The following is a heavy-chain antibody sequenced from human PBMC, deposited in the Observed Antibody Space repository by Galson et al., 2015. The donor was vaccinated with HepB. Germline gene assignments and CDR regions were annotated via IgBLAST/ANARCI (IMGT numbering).Heavy chain of an antibody. CDR1: GFTFSSYA. CDR2: ISGSGGST. V-gene: IGHV3-23*01. J-gene: IGHJ3*02. Sequence: SLRLSCAASGFTFSSYAMSWVRQAPGKGLEWVSAISGSGGSTYYADSVKGRFTISRDNSKNTLYLQMNSLRAEDTAVYYCAKVVELWFGESGDDAFDIWGQGTMVTVSS. CDR3: AKVVELWFGESGDDAFDI. D-gene: IGHD3-10*01.